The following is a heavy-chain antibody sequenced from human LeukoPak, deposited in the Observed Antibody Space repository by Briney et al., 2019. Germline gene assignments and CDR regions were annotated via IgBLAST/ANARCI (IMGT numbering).Heavy chain of an antibody. CDR1: GGSISSVY. V-gene: IGHV4-4*07. CDR3: ARDVKSRRRQWFGELSVYYYYYMDV. CDR2: IYTTGST. Sequence: SEILSLTCTVSGGSISSVYWSWVRQPAGKGLEWIGRIYTTGSTNYSPSLKSRVTMSVDTSKNQFSLKLSSVTAADTAVYYCARDVKSRRRQWFGELSVYYYYYMDVWGKGTTVTISS. D-gene: IGHD3-10*01. J-gene: IGHJ6*03.